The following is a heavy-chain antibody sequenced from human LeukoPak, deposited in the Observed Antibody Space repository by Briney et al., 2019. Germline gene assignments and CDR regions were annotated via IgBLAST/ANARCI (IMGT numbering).Heavy chain of an antibody. CDR1: GYTFTSYG. CDR2: ISAYNGNT. J-gene: IGHJ4*02. Sequence: ASVKVSCKASGYTFTSYGISWVRQAPGQGLEWMGWISAYNGNTNYAQKLQGRVTMTTDTSTSTAYMELRSLRSDDTAVYYCAREDRVRRYSGGGGEVYGGQGTLVTVSS. D-gene: IGHD1-26*01. V-gene: IGHV1-18*01. CDR3: AREDRVRRYSGGGGEVY.